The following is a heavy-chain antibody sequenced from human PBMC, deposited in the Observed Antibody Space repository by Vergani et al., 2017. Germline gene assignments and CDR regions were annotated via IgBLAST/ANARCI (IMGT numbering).Heavy chain of an antibody. CDR3: ARARGIVGANPDAFDI. V-gene: IGHV1-69*12. J-gene: IGHJ3*02. D-gene: IGHD1-26*01. Sequence: QVQLVQSGAEVKKPGSSVKVSCKASGGTFSSYAISWVRQAPGQGLEWMGGITPIFGTANYAQKVQGRVTITADESTSTAYMELSSLRAEATAVYYCARARGIVGANPDAFDIWGQGTMVTVSS. CDR1: GGTFSSYA. CDR2: ITPIFGTA.